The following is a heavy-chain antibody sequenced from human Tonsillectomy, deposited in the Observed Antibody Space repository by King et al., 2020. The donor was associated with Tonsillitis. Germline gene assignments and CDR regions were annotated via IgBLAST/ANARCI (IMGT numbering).Heavy chain of an antibody. Sequence: QLVQSGGGVVQPGRSLRLSCAASGFTFSSYGMHWVRQAPGKGLEWVAVISHDGNNKYYADSVKGRFTISRDNSKNTLYLQMNSLRAEDTAVYYCAHASGGEYYFDSSGYPDAFDIWGQGTMVTVSS. CDR1: GFTFSSYG. V-gene: IGHV3-30*03. J-gene: IGHJ3*02. D-gene: IGHD3-22*01. CDR3: AHASGGEYYFDSSGYPDAFDI. CDR2: ISHDGNNK.